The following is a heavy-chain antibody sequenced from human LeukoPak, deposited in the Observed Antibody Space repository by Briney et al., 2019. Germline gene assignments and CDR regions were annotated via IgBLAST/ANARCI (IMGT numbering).Heavy chain of an antibody. V-gene: IGHV4-4*02. D-gene: IGHD2-8*01. CDR2: VCVSGLT. CDR3: SRENGAFSPFGY. CDR1: AGSITSTNW. Sequence: PSETLSLTCGVSAGSITSTNWRTWVRQPPGQGPEGVGEVCVSGLTNYDPSLSRRVIMALDTSKNHLCLHLTSVAAADTAVYYCSRENGAFSPFGYWGQGYLVTVLS. J-gene: IGHJ4*02.